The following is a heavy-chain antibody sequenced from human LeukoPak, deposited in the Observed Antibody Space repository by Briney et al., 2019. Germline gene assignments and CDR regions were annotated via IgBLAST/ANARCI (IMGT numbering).Heavy chain of an antibody. CDR3: ARAARQDYYFDY. J-gene: IGHJ4*02. V-gene: IGHV3-66*02. D-gene: IGHD6-6*01. Sequence: GGSLRLSCAASGFTVSSNYMSWVRQAPGKGLEWVSVIYSGGSTYYADSVKGRFTISRDNSKNTLYLQMNSLRAEDTAVYYCARAARQDYYFDYWGQGTLVTVPS. CDR1: GFTVSSNY. CDR2: IYSGGST.